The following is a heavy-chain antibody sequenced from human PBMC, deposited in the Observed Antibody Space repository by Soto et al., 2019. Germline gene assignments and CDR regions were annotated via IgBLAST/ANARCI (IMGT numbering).Heavy chain of an antibody. J-gene: IGHJ4*02. Sequence: SETLSLTCAVYGGSFSGYYWSWIRQPPGKGLEWIGEINHSGSTNYNPSLKSRVTISVDTSKSQFSLKLSSVTAEDTAFYYCATGGDYERFYFDHWGQGALVTVSS. V-gene: IGHV4-34*01. CDR2: INHSGST. D-gene: IGHD4-17*01. CDR3: ATGGDYERFYFDH. CDR1: GGSFSGYY.